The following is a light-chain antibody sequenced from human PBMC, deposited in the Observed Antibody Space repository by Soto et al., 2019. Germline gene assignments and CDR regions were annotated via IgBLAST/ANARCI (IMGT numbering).Light chain of an antibody. CDR2: KAS. Sequence: DIQMTQSPSTLSASVGDRVTITCRASQSISSWLAWYQQKPGKAPKLLIYKASSLESGVPSRFSGSGSGTEFTLTISSLQPDDFATSYSQQSWTFGQGTKVEIK. CDR1: QSISSW. CDR3: QQSWT. J-gene: IGKJ1*01. V-gene: IGKV1-5*03.